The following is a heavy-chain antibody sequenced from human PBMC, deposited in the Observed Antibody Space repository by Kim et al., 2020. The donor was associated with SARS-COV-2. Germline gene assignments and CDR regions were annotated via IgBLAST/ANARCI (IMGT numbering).Heavy chain of an antibody. CDR3: ARDLMGRTHLDY. CDR2: IYSGGST. CDR1: GFTVSSNY. Sequence: GGSLRLSCAASGFTVSSNYMSWVRQAPGKGLEWVSVIYSGGSTYYADSVKGRFTISRDNSKNTLYLQMNSLRAEDTAVYYCARDLMGRTHLDYWGQGTLVTVSS. J-gene: IGHJ4*02. D-gene: IGHD2-8*01. V-gene: IGHV3-66*02.